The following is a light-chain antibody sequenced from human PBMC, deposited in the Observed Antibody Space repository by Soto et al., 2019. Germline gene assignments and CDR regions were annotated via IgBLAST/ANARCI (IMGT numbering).Light chain of an antibody. V-gene: IGKV3-20*01. CDR3: QQYAGTPT. CDR1: QTVIHNH. J-gene: IGKJ5*01. Sequence: EIVLTQSPDTLSLSPGDRATLSGRASQTVIHNHLAWHQQKPGQTPRLLVYGESSRATGIPDRFSGSGSGTDFTLTISRLEPEDFAVYYCQQYAGTPTFGQGTRLEIK. CDR2: GES.